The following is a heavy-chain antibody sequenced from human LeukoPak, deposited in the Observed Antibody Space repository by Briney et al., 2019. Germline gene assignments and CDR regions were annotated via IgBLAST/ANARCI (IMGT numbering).Heavy chain of an antibody. D-gene: IGHD4-17*01. CDR2: IWYDGSNK. CDR3: ARASTVTTGYFYYGMDV. CDR1: GFAFSNYG. J-gene: IGHJ6*02. V-gene: IGHV3-33*01. Sequence: GGSLRLSCAASGFAFSNYGMHWVRQAPGKGLEWVAVIWYDGSNKYYADSVKGRFTISRDNSKNTLYLQMNSLRAEDTPVYYCARASTVTTGYFYYGMDVWGQGTTVTVSS.